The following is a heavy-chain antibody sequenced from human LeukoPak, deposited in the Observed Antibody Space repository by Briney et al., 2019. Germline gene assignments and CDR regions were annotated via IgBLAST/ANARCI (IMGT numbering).Heavy chain of an antibody. Sequence: GGCLRLSCAASGFTFSTYSMNWVRQAPGKGLEWVSSISSGSSYIYYADSVKGRFTISRDNAKNSLYLQMNSLRAEDTAVYYCARHGYNYGFDYWGQGTLVTVSS. CDR2: ISSGSSYI. CDR1: GFTFSTYS. V-gene: IGHV3-21*01. J-gene: IGHJ4*02. D-gene: IGHD5-24*01. CDR3: ARHGYNYGFDY.